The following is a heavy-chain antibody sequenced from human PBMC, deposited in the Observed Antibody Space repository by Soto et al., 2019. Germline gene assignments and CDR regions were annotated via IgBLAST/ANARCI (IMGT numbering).Heavy chain of an antibody. CDR1: GFTFSSYG. Sequence: GGSLRLSCAASGFTFSSYGMHWVRQAPGKGLEWVAVISYDGSNKYYADSVKGRFTISRDNSKNTLYLQLNSLRAEDTAVYYCAKDSSMRNYATGEYSYYGMDVWGQGTTVTGSS. CDR2: ISYDGSNK. CDR3: AKDSSMRNYATGEYSYYGMDV. D-gene: IGHD1-7*01. J-gene: IGHJ6*02. V-gene: IGHV3-30*18.